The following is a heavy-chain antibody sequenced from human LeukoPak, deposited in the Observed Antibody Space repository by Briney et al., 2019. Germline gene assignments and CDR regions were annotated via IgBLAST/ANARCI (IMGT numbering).Heavy chain of an antibody. V-gene: IGHV3-9*01. CDR1: GFTFDDYA. D-gene: IGHD3-10*01. Sequence: PGGSLRLSCAASGFTFDDYAMHWVRQAPGKGLEWVSGISWNSGSIGYADSVKGRFTISRDNSKNTLYLQMNSLRAEDTAVYYCASVMVRGVIIGPFNYWGQGTLVTVSS. CDR2: ISWNSGSI. J-gene: IGHJ4*02. CDR3: ASVMVRGVIIGPFNY.